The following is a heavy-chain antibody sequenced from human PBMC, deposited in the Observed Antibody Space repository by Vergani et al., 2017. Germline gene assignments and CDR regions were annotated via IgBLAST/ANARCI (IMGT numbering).Heavy chain of an antibody. CDR1: GFTFSSYD. V-gene: IGHV3-13*04. CDR3: AKQIYSYGSFPSDP. Sequence: EVQLVESGGGLVQPGGSLRLSCAASGFTFSSYDMHWVRQATGKGLEWVSAIGTAGDTYYPGSVKGRFTISRENAKNSLYLQMNSLRAGDTAVYYCAKQIYSYGSFPSDPWGQGTLVTVSS. D-gene: IGHD3-10*01. CDR2: IGTAGDT. J-gene: IGHJ5*02.